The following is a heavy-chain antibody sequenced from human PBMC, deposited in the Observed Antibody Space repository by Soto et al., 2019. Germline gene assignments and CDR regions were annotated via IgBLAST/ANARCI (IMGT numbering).Heavy chain of an antibody. CDR3: ARDCSSKSGSYPHCLFDY. Sequence: GGSLRLSCAASGFTFSSYWMSWVRQAPGKGLEWVANIKQDGSEKYYVDSVKGRFTISRYNAKNSLYLQMNSLRAEDTAVYYCARDCSSKSGSYPHCLFDYWGQGTLVTVSS. V-gene: IGHV3-7*03. D-gene: IGHD1-26*01. CDR1: GFTFSSYW. J-gene: IGHJ4*02. CDR2: IKQDGSEK.